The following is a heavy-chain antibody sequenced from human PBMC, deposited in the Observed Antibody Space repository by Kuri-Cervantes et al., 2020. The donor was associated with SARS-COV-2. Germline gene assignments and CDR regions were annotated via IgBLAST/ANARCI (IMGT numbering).Heavy chain of an antibody. J-gene: IGHJ4*02. D-gene: IGHD6-19*01. Sequence: GSLRLSCTVSGGSISSSSYYWGWIRQPPGKGLKWIGSSCYSGSTYYNPSLKSRVTISVDTSKNQFSLKLSSVTAADTAVYYCARRGAVAGTVPFFDYWGQGTLVTVSS. V-gene: IGHV4-39*01. CDR2: SCYSGST. CDR1: GGSISSSSYY. CDR3: ARRGAVAGTVPFFDY.